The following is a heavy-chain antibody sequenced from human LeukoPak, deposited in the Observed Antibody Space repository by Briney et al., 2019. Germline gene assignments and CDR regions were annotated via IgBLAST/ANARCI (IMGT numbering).Heavy chain of an antibody. CDR2: IYYSGST. V-gene: IGHV4-59*01. J-gene: IGHJ4*02. CDR3: ARGYYYDNSGYYKTLADWPTFGPKISYYFDY. D-gene: IGHD3-22*01. CDR1: GGSISSYY. Sequence: SETLSLTCTVSGGSISSYYWSWIRQPPGKGLEWIGYIYYSGSTNYNPSLKSRVTISVDTSKNQFSLKLSSVTAADTAVYYCARGYYYDNSGYYKTLADWPTFGPKISYYFDYWGQGTLVTVSS.